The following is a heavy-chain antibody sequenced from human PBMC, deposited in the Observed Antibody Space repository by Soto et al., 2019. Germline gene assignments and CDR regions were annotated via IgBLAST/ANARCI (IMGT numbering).Heavy chain of an antibody. V-gene: IGHV3-11*05. D-gene: IGHD5-12*01. Sequence: QVQLVESGGGLVKPGGSLRLSCVASGFTFSDYYMSWIRQAPGKGLEWASYISSSSSYTNYADSGKGRFTISRDNAKNSLYVQMNILRAEDTAVYYCARDHHQDSGYDYVDYWGQGTLVTVSS. CDR3: ARDHHQDSGYDYVDY. CDR1: GFTFSDYY. J-gene: IGHJ4*02. CDR2: ISSSSSYT.